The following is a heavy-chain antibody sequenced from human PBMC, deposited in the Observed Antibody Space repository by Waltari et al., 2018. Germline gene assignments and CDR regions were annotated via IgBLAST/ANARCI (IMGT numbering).Heavy chain of an antibody. CDR2: IYYSGST. CDR3: ARLSAATLTPRVFDY. V-gene: IGHV4-39*01. CDR1: GGSISSRSYY. Sequence: QLQLQESGPGLVKPSETLSLTCTVSGGSISSRSYYWGWIRQPPGKGLEWIGSIYYSGSTYYNPSLKSRVTISVDTSKNQFSLKLSSVTAADTAVYYCARLSAATLTPRVFDYWGQGTLVTVSS. J-gene: IGHJ4*02. D-gene: IGHD2-15*01.